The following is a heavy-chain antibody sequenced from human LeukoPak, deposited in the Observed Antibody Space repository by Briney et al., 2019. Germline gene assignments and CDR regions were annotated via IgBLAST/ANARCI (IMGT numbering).Heavy chain of an antibody. J-gene: IGHJ4*02. CDR2: INYSGST. V-gene: IGHV4-59*08. CDR1: GGSISHYF. CDR3: ARLGLYSSGVADF. D-gene: IGHD6-25*01. Sequence: PSETLSLTCTVSGGSISHYFWSWIRQPPGRGLEWIGYINYSGSTDYNPSLKSRVTISVDTSKNQFSLKLSSVTAADTAVYYCARLGLYSSGVADFWGQGTLVTVSS.